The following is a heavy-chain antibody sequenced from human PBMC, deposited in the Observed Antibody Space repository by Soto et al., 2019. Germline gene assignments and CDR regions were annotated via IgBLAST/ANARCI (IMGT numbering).Heavy chain of an antibody. J-gene: IGHJ4*02. CDR2: FSHTGGT. CDR3: ARLNGDPDS. V-gene: IGHV4-30-2*01. CDR1: GASINSGSYS. D-gene: IGHD7-27*01. Sequence: SETLSLTCTVSGASINSGSYSWTWIRQPPGEGLEWIGYFSHTGGTYYNPSLKSRVIISIDGSKNHLSLKLKSVTAADTAVYYCARLNGDPDSWGQGTLVTVSS.